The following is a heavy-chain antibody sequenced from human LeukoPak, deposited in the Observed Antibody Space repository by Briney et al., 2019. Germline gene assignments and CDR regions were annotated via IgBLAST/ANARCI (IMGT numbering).Heavy chain of an antibody. Sequence: ASVKVSCKTSGYSLTSDGSNWGPHGPGQGLECMGWISTDNGNTDYAANLQGRVTMTTDTSTSTAYMELRSLRSDDTAVYYCARGYSYGHGPLDYWGKGTLVTVSS. D-gene: IGHD5-18*01. V-gene: IGHV1-18*01. CDR2: ISTDNGNT. CDR1: GYSLTSDG. J-gene: IGHJ4*02. CDR3: ARGYSYGHGPLDY.